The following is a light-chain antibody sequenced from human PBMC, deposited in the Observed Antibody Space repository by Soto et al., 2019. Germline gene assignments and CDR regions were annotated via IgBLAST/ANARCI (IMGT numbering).Light chain of an antibody. CDR2: GAS. CDR1: QSVSSGY. Sequence: EIVLTQSPGTLSLSPGERATLSCRARQSVSSGYLAWYQHKPGQAPRPLIYGASSRATGIPDRFSGSGSGTDFTLTISRLEPEDFAVYYCQQYATSTVGQGTKLEIK. J-gene: IGKJ2*01. CDR3: QQYATST. V-gene: IGKV3-20*01.